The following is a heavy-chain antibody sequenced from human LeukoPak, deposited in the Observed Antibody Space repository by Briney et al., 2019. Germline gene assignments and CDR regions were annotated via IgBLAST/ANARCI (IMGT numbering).Heavy chain of an antibody. CDR2: ISSGDNIM. Sequence: GGSLKLSCAASGFTFSSYGLNWVRQAPGKGLEWVSYISSGDNIMFYADSVKGRFIISRDNAKNSLYLQMNSLRAEDTAVYYCARGVTLDYWGQGTLVTVSS. CDR3: ARGVTLDY. J-gene: IGHJ4*02. CDR1: GFTFSSYG. D-gene: IGHD2-21*02. V-gene: IGHV3-48*03.